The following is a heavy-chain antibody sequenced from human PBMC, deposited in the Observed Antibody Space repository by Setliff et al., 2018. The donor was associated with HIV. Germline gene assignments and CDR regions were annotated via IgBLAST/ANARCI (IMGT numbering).Heavy chain of an antibody. CDR2: IRNDGGST. CDR3: ARDTEMKTTTDAFDI. D-gene: IGHD1-1*01. V-gene: IGHV3-74*01. J-gene: IGHJ3*02. CDR1: GLTFSSYW. Sequence: GSLRLSCAASGLTFSSYWMHWVRQAPGKGLVWVSRIRNDGGSTSYADSVKGRFTISRDNAKNTLYLEMNSLRAEDTAVYYCARDTEMKTTTDAFDIWGPGTMVTVSS.